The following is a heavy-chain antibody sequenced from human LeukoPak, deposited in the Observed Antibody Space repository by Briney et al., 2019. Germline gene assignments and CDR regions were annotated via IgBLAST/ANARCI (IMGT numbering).Heavy chain of an antibody. CDR3: AREVITFGGVIARDY. V-gene: IGHV1-2*02. J-gene: IGHJ4*02. Sequence: ASVKVSCKASGYTXTGYYMHWVRQAPGQGLEWMGWTNPNSGGTNYAQKFQGRVTMTRDTSISTAYMELSRLRSDDTAVYYCAREVITFGGVIARDYWGQGTLVTVSS. CDR1: GYTXTGYY. D-gene: IGHD3-16*02. CDR2: TNPNSGGT.